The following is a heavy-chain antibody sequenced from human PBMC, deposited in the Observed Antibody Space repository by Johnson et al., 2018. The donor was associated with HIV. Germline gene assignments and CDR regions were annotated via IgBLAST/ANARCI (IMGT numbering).Heavy chain of an antibody. CDR3: ARIGAWQLHRAFDI. Sequence: VQLVESGGGLVQPGGSLRLSCAVSGFTVSSNYMSWVRQAPGKGLEWVSIIYSGGSTYYTDSVKGRFTISRDNSKNTLYLQMNSLRAEDTAVYYCARIGAWQLHRAFDIWGQGTMVTVSS. J-gene: IGHJ3*02. D-gene: IGHD2-15*01. CDR2: IYSGGST. CDR1: GFTVSSNY. V-gene: IGHV3-66*02.